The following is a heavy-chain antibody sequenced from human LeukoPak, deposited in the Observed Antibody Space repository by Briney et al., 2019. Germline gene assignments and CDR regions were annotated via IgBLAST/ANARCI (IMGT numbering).Heavy chain of an antibody. CDR3: ARDREGYCSGGSCTNFDY. CDR2: IRYDGSNK. J-gene: IGHJ4*02. D-gene: IGHD2-15*01. Sequence: GGSLRLSCAASGFTFSSYGMHWVRQAPGKGLEWVAFIRYDGSNKYYADSVKGRFTISRHNAKNSLFLQMNTLRAEDTAVYYCARDREGYCSGGSCTNFDYWGQGTLVTVSS. V-gene: IGHV3-30*02. CDR1: GFTFSSYG.